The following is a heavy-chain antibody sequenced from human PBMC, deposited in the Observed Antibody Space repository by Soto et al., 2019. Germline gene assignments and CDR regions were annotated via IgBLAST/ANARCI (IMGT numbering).Heavy chain of an antibody. Sequence: QITLGESGPTLVRPTQTLTLTCTFSGFSLSSSVVAVSWIRQPPGKAPEWLALIYWYDDKRYNPSLGSRLTITKDTLNHQVVPTVTDVDPMDTATYDCAHRRETIFGVFVYFYLDYWGLGTLVTVSS. CDR1: GFSLSSSVVA. D-gene: IGHD3-3*01. J-gene: IGHJ4*02. CDR2: IYWYDDK. CDR3: AHRRETIFGVFVYFYLDY. V-gene: IGHV2-5*01.